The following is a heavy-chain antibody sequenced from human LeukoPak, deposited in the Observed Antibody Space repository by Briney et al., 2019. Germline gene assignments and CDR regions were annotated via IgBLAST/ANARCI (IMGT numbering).Heavy chain of an antibody. CDR2: ISSSSSTI. CDR3: ARDLGYSGSPGGFDP. V-gene: IGHV3-48*01. Sequence: GGSLRLSCEASGFTFTTYSMTWVRQAPGKGLEWVSYISSSSSTIYYADSVKGRFTISRDNAKNSLYLQMNSLRAEDTAVYYCARDLGYSGSPGGFDPWGQGTLVTVSS. D-gene: IGHD1-26*01. CDR1: GFTFTTYS. J-gene: IGHJ5*02.